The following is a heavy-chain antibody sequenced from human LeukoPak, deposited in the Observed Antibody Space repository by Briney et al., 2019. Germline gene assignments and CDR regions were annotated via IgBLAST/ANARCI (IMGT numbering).Heavy chain of an antibody. D-gene: IGHD6-19*01. J-gene: IGHJ4*02. CDR1: GGSISSSSYY. Sequence: SETLSLTCTVSGGSISSSSYYWGWIRQPPGKGLEWIGSIYYSGSTCYNPSLKSRVTISVDTPENQFSLNLSSVTAADTAVYYCARHNGWYEPFDYWGQGTLVTVSS. V-gene: IGHV4-39*01. CDR3: ARHNGWYEPFDY. CDR2: IYYSGST.